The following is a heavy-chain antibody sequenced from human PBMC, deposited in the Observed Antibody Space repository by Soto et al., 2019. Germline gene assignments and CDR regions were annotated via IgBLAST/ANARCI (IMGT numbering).Heavy chain of an antibody. V-gene: IGHV3-23*04. J-gene: IGHJ2*01. CDR3: AKAGGFGGYWYFDR. CDR2: ISGSGGST. D-gene: IGHD3-10*01. Sequence: EVQLVESGGGLVQPGGSLRLSCAASGFTFSSYAKSWVRQAPGKGLEWVSAISGSGGSTYYADSVKVRFTISRDNSKNTLYLQMNSLRAEDTAVYYGAKAGGFGGYWYFDRWGRGTLVTVSS. CDR1: GFTFSSYA.